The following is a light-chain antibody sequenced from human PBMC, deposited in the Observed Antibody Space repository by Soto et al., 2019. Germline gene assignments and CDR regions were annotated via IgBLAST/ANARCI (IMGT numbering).Light chain of an antibody. Sequence: QSVLTQPPSTSRTPGQRVTISCSGSSSDIGSNAVYWYQQLPGTAPKLLIYRNNQRPSGVPDRFSGTKSGTSASLAISGLRSEEEADYYCAAWNDGLTGFVFGTGTKVTVL. CDR2: RNN. J-gene: IGLJ1*01. CDR1: SSDIGSNA. V-gene: IGLV1-47*01. CDR3: AAWNDGLTGFV.